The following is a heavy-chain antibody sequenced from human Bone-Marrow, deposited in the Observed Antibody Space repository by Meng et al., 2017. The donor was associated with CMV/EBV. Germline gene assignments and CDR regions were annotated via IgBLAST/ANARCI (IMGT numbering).Heavy chain of an antibody. D-gene: IGHD3-16*01. V-gene: IGHV3-48*03. CDR3: ARRREAVWGNYYYYGMDV. Sequence: GESLKISCAASGFTFSSYEMNWVRQAPGKGLEWVSYISSSGSTIYYADSVKGRFTISRDNAKNSLYLQMNSLRAEDTAVYYCARRREAVWGNYYYYGMDVWGQGTTVTVSS. CDR2: ISSSGSTI. J-gene: IGHJ6*02. CDR1: GFTFSSYE.